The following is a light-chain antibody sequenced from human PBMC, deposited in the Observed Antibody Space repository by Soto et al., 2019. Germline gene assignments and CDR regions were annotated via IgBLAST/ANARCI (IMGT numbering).Light chain of an antibody. CDR3: QQYGSSQWT. CDR1: QSVSSSY. J-gene: IGKJ1*01. CDR2: GAS. V-gene: IGKV3-20*01. Sequence: EIVLTQSPGTLSLSPGERATLSCRASQSVSSSYLAWYQQKPGQAPRPLIYGASSRAIGIPDRFSGSGSGTDFTLTISRPEPEDFAVYYCQQYGSSQWTFGQGTKVEIK.